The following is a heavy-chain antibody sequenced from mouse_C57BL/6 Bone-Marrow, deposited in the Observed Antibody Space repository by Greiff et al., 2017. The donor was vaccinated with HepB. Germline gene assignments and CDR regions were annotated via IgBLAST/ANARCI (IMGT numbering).Heavy chain of an antibody. Sequence: VQLKDSVAELVRPGASVKLSCTASGFNIKNTYMHWVKQRPEQGLEWIGRIDPANGNTKYAPKFQGKATITADTSSNTAYLQLSSLTSEDTAIYYCASQTPTTVVAKDYWGQGTTLTVSS. CDR3: ASQTPTTVVAKDY. J-gene: IGHJ2*01. CDR1: GFNIKNTY. CDR2: IDPANGNT. V-gene: IGHV14-3*01. D-gene: IGHD1-1*01.